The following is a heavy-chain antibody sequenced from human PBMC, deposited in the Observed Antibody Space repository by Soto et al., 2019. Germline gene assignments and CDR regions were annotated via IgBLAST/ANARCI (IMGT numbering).Heavy chain of an antibody. CDR3: TKRGDCPGDFNLTSFDS. Sequence: QVQLQESGPGLVRPSETLSLTCAVSGDSITSRNWWTWVRQPPGKGLEWIGEVSLIGTTNYNPSLKSRATVYADTSKNQFFLQLSSTTAADTATYYCTKRGDCPGDFNLTSFDSGGQGIQVTVSS. V-gene: IGHV4-4*02. J-gene: IGHJ4*02. D-gene: IGHD2-21*02. CDR1: GDSITSRNW. CDR2: VSLIGTT.